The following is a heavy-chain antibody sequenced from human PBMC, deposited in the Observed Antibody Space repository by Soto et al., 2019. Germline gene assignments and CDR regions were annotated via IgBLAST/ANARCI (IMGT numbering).Heavy chain of an antibody. CDR2: LSYRKTT. V-gene: IGHV4-59*08. D-gene: IGHD3-3*01. J-gene: IGHJ5*02. Sequence: LGWIGYLSYRKTTNRNPSLKSRVTISVDTSKNQFSLKLSSVTAADTAVYYRARLYDFWSGYSGWFDPWGQGTLVTVSS. CDR3: ARLYDFWSGYSGWFDP.